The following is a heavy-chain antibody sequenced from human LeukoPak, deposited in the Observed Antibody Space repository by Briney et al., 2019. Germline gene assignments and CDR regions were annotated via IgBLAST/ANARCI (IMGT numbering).Heavy chain of an antibody. Sequence: SETLSLTCAVYGGSFSGYYWSWIRQPPGKGLEWIGEINHSGSTNYNPSLKGRVTISVDTSKNQFSLNLSSVTAADTAVYYCARVGSSWYSASFGYYFDYWGQGTLVTVSS. J-gene: IGHJ4*02. D-gene: IGHD6-13*01. CDR1: GGSFSGYY. V-gene: IGHV4-34*01. CDR3: ARVGSSWYSASFGYYFDY. CDR2: INHSGST.